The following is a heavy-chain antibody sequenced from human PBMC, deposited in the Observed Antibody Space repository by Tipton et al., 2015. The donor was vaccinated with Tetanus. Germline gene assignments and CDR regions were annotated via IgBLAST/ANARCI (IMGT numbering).Heavy chain of an antibody. J-gene: IGHJ2*01. CDR1: GFTFSSYA. CDR2: ITSGGNIP. V-gene: IGHV3-23*01. Sequence: SLRLSCAASGFTFSSYALSWVRQPPGKGLEWVSSITSGGNIPYYADSVRGRFTISRENSRDTLYLHMDSLRAEDTAVCYCAKDLSPNLGFDLWGRGTLVTVSS. D-gene: IGHD1-14*01. CDR3: AKDLSPNLGFDL.